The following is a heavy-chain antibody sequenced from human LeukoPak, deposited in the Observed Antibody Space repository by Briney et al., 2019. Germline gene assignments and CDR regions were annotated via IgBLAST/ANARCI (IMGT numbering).Heavy chain of an antibody. Sequence: GSLRLSCAASGFTFSSYSMNWVRQAPGKGLEWVSSISSSSSYIYYADSVKGRFTISRDNAKNSLYLQMSSLRAEDTAVYYCARDRGFWSGSLDAFDIWGQGTMVTVSS. CDR2: ISSSSSYI. V-gene: IGHV3-21*01. J-gene: IGHJ3*02. CDR3: ARDRGFWSGSLDAFDI. D-gene: IGHD3-3*01. CDR1: GFTFSSYS.